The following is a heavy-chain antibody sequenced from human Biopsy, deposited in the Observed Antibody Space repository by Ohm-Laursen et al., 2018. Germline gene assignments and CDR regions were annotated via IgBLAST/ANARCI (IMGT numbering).Heavy chain of an antibody. CDR2: IYHTGHT. CDR3: ARLTGDPSY. J-gene: IGHJ4*02. D-gene: IGHD7-27*01. V-gene: IGHV4-59*01. CDR1: GGSIKSYY. Sequence: TLSLTCTVSGGSIKSYYWNWIRQSPGKGLEWIGYIYHTGHTNYNPSLKSRATISVDTSKNQFSLKVISVTAADTAVYYCARLTGDPSYWGQGILVTVSS.